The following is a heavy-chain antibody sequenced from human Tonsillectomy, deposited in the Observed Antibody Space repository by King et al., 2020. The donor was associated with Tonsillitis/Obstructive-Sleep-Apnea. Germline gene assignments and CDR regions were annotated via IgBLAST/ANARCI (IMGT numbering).Heavy chain of an antibody. CDR3: AKDPSTYYDFWSGYYPYYYYYYMDV. J-gene: IGHJ6*03. CDR1: GFTFISYA. D-gene: IGHD3-3*01. Sequence: VQLVESGGGLVQPGGSLRLSFAASGFTFISYAMSWVRQAPGKGLGWVSAISGSGGSTYYADSVKGRFTISRDNSKNTLYLQMNSLRAEDTAVYYCAKDPSTYYDFWSGYYPYYYYYYMDVWGKGTTVTVSS. V-gene: IGHV3-23*04. CDR2: ISGSGGST.